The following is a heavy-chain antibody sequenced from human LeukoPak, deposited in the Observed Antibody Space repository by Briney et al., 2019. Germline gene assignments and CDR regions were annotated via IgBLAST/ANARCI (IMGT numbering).Heavy chain of an antibody. D-gene: IGHD2-2*01. J-gene: IGHJ4*02. CDR3: RCTSHRDYFDY. CDR2: VNYSGIT. Sequence: SETLSLTCAVYSGSFNNHYWTWLRQPPGKGLEWIGEVNYSGITTYNPSLKSRVVISVDTSSSQCSLKLTSVTSADTAVYYCRCTSHRDYFDYWGQGTLVTVSS. V-gene: IGHV4-34*01. CDR1: SGSFNNHY.